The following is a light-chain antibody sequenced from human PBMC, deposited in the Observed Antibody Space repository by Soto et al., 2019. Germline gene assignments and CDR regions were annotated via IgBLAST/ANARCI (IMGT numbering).Light chain of an antibody. J-gene: IGKJ1*01. CDR2: AAS. CDR1: QSISTY. V-gene: IGKV1-39*01. Sequence: DIQMTQSPSSLSASVGDRVTITCRASQSISTYLNWYQQKPGKAPKLLIYAASSLQTGVPSRFSGSGSGTDFTLTITSLQPEDFATYSCQQSYSTLRWTFVQGTKVEIK. CDR3: QQSYSTLRWT.